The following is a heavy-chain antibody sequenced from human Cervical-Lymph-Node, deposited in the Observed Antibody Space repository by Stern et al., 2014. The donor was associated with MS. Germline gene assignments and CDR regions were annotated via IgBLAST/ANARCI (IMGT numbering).Heavy chain of an antibody. CDR3: ASCGGSCSYYYYGMDV. Sequence: VQLVQSGAEVKKPGASVKVSCKASGYTFTSFDMNWVRQATGQGLEWMGWMNPNSGETGYAQKFQGRVTMTRNTSISTAYMELSSLRSEDTAVYYCASCGGSCSYYYYGMDVGGQGTTVTVS. CDR2: MNPNSGET. J-gene: IGHJ6*02. CDR1: GYTFTSFD. D-gene: IGHD2-15*01. V-gene: IGHV1-8*01.